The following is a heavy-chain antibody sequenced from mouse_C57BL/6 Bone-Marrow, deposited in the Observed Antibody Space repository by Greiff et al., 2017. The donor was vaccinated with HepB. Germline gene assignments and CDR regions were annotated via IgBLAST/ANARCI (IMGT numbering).Heavy chain of an antibody. CDR1: GFNIKDDY. D-gene: IGHD2-1*01. Sequence: EVQLQQSGAELVRPGASVKLSCTASGFNIKDDYMHWVKQRPEQGLEWIGWIDPENGDTEYASKFQGKATIIADTSSNTAYLQLSSLTSEDTAVYYCTTWDGKAWFAYWGQGTLVTVSA. V-gene: IGHV14-4*01. CDR3: TTWDGKAWFAY. J-gene: IGHJ3*01. CDR2: IDPENGDT.